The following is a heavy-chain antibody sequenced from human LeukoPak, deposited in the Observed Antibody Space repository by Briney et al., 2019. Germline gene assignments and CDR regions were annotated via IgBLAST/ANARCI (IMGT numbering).Heavy chain of an antibody. D-gene: IGHD2-2*01. Sequence: SETLSLTCAVYGGSFSGYYWSWIRQPPGKGLEWIGEINHSGSTNYNPSLKSRVTISVDTSKNQFSLKLSSVTAADTAVYYCARVPRPPYCSSTSCRHYYYMDVWGKGTTVTGSS. CDR2: INHSGST. J-gene: IGHJ6*03. CDR1: GGSFSGYY. CDR3: ARVPRPPYCSSTSCRHYYYMDV. V-gene: IGHV4-34*01.